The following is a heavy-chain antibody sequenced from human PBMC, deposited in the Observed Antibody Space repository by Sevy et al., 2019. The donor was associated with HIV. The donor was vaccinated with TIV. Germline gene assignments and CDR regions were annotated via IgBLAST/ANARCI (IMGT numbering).Heavy chain of an antibody. D-gene: IGHD6-6*01. J-gene: IGHJ4*02. CDR3: ARRSSSSGFHY. CDR1: GYSISSGYY. V-gene: IGHV4-38-2*01. Sequence: SETLSLTCAVSGYSISSGYYWGWIRQPPGKGLEWIGEIYYTGSTFCNPSLKGRVSISVDTSKNQFSLKLSSVTAADTAVYFCARRSSSSGFHYWGQGTLVTVSS. CDR2: IYYTGST.